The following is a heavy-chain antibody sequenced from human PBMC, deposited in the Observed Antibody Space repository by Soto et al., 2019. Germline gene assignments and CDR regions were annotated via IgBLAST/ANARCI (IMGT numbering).Heavy chain of an antibody. CDR1: GGSISSGGYY. Sequence: PSETLSLTCTVSGGSISSGGYYWSWIRQHPGKGLEWIGYIYYSGSTYYNPSLKSRVTISVDTSKNQFSLKLSSVTAADTAVYYCARDTIFGVKVFDPWGQGTLVTVSS. CDR2: IYYSGST. V-gene: IGHV4-31*03. J-gene: IGHJ5*02. CDR3: ARDTIFGVKVFDP. D-gene: IGHD3-3*01.